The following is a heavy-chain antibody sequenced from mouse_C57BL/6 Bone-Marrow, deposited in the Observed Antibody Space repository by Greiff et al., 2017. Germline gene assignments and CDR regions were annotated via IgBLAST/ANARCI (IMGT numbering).Heavy chain of an antibody. CDR2: ISSGGSYT. J-gene: IGHJ3*01. D-gene: IGHD2-4*01. CDR1: GFTFSSYG. CDR3: AIYYDYDWFAY. V-gene: IGHV5-6*02. Sequence: DVMLVESGGDLVKPGGSLKLSCAASGFTFSSYGMSWVRQTPDKRLEWVATISSGGSYTYYPDSVKGRFTISRDNAKNTLYLQMSSLKSEDTAMYYCAIYYDYDWFAYWGQGTLVTVSA.